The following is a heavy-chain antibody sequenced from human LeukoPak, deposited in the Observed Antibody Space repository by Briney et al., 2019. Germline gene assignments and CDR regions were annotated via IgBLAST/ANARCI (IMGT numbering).Heavy chain of an antibody. CDR3: AIWTSGNY. D-gene: IGHD1-1*01. CDR1: GFTFNRSW. J-gene: IGHJ4*02. Sequence: PGGSLRLSCAASGFTFNRSWMNWVRQAPGKGLEWVANLDPSGSQKRYVDSVKGRFIISKDNPGASLYLDMYSLRAEDTAIYYCAIWTSGNYWGQETLVTVSS. CDR2: LDPSGSQK. V-gene: IGHV3-7*01.